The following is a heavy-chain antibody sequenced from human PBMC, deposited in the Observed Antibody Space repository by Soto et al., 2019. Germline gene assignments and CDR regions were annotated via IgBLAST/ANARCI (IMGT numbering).Heavy chain of an antibody. Sequence: QPGGSLRLSCAASGFTFSSDWMSWVRQAPGKGLEWVANIKQDGSEKYYVDSVKGRFTISRDNAKNSLYLQMNSLRAEDTAVYYRAREEGTARTFAPWARGTLVTVSS. V-gene: IGHV3-7*01. CDR1: GFTFSSDW. CDR2: IKQDGSEK. J-gene: IGHJ5*02. D-gene: IGHD5-18*01. CDR3: AREEGTARTFAP.